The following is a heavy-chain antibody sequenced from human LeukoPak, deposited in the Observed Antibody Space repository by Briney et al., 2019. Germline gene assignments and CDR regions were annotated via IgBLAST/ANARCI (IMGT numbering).Heavy chain of an antibody. CDR1: GFTFSSYS. CDR3: ARDSYDSSGYHLYYFDY. Sequence: GGSLRLSCAASGFTFSSYSMNWVRQAPGKGLEWVSYISSSSSTIYYADSVKGRFTISRDNAKNSLYLQMNSLRAEDTAVYYCARDSYDSSGYHLYYFDYWSQGTLVTVSS. CDR2: ISSSSSTI. D-gene: IGHD3-22*01. J-gene: IGHJ4*02. V-gene: IGHV3-48*01.